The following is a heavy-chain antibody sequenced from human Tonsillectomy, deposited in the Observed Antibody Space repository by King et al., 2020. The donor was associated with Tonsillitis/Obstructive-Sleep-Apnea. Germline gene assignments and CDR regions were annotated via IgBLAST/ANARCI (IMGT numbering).Heavy chain of an antibody. CDR3: ARHTAMVNLFDY. D-gene: IGHD5-18*01. Sequence: QLQESGPGLVKPSETLSLTCTVSGGSISSYYWSWIRQPPGKGLEWIGYIYYSGSTNYNPSLKSRVTISVDTSKNQFSLKLSSVTAADTAVYYCARHTAMVNLFDYWGQGTLVTVSS. J-gene: IGHJ4*02. CDR1: GGSISSYY. V-gene: IGHV4-59*01. CDR2: IYYSGST.